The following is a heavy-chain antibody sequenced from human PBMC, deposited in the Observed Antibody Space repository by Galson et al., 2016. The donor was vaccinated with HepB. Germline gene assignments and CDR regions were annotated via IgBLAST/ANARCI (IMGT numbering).Heavy chain of an antibody. V-gene: IGHV3-33*01. Sequence: SLRLSCAASGITFSSYGMHWVRQAPGKGLEWVAVIFFDGSKRYYADSEKGRFTISRDNSKNTLYLQMNSLRAEDTAVYYCARDPYSGSYWDYDYYGMDVWGQGTTVTVSS. D-gene: IGHD1-26*01. CDR2: IFFDGSKR. CDR3: ARDPYSGSYWDYDYYGMDV. CDR1: GITFSSYG. J-gene: IGHJ6*02.